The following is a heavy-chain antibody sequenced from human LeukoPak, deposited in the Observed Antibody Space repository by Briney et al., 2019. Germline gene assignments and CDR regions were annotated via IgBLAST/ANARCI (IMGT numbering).Heavy chain of an antibody. Sequence: GGSLRLSCAASGFTFSSYSMNWVRQAPGKGLEWVGRIKIKTDGGTTDYAAPVKGRFTISRDDSKNTLYLQMNSLKTEDTAVYYCTTATIFPTHFRDYYYYMDGWGKGTTVTVSS. CDR1: GFTFSSYS. J-gene: IGHJ6*03. D-gene: IGHD3-9*01. CDR2: IKIKTDGGTT. CDR3: TTATIFPTHFRDYYYYMDG. V-gene: IGHV3-15*01.